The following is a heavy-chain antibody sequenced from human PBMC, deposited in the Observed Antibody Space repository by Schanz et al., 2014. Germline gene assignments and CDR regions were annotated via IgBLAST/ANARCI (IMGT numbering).Heavy chain of an antibody. D-gene: IGHD1-26*01. CDR3: ARGRWELGLDS. CDR2: IYYSGST. J-gene: IGHJ4*02. CDR1: GGSISSYY. Sequence: QVQLQESGPGLVKPSETLSLTCTVSGGSISSYYWSWIRQPPGKGLEWIGDIYYSGSTNYNPSLKSRVSISVDTTKHQFPLTLRSLTAADTAVYYCARGRWELGLDSWGQGTLVTVSS. V-gene: IGHV4-59*01.